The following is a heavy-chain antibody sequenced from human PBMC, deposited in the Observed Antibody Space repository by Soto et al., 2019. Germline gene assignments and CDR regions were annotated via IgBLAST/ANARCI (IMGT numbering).Heavy chain of an antibody. Sequence: ASVKVSCKASGYTFTSYGISWVRQAPGQGLEWMGWMSANNGNTGYAQKFQGRVTMTRNTSISTAYMELSSLRSEDTAVYYCARGRGNTNWFDPWGQGTLVTVSS. V-gene: IGHV1-8*02. CDR2: MSANNGNT. CDR3: ARGRGNTNWFDP. D-gene: IGHD3-10*01. J-gene: IGHJ5*02. CDR1: GYTFTSYG.